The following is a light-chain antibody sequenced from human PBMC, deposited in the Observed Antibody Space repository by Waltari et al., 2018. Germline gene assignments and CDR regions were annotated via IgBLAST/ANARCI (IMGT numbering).Light chain of an antibody. CDR1: AVAKKY. CDR2: DDT. CDR3: YSTDISGNHWV. V-gene: IGLV3-10*01. Sequence: SYELTQPPSVSVSQGQTARITCSGDAVAKKYVDWYQQKSGQAPVLVIYDDTKRPSVIPERFSGSSSGTMAALTISGAQVEDEADYYCYSTDISGNHWVFGGGTKLTVL. J-gene: IGLJ2*01.